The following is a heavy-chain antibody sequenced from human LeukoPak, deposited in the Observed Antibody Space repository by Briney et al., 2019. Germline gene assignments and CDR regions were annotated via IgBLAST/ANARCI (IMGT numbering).Heavy chain of an antibody. CDR1: GYTFTSYG. V-gene: IGHV1-18*01. Sequence: GASVKVSRKASGYTFTSYGISWVRQAPGQGLEWMGWISAYNGNTNYAQKLQGRVTMTTDTSTSTAYMELRSLRSDDTAVYYCARGAAAAPHGPHDYWGQGTLVTVSS. CDR2: ISAYNGNT. J-gene: IGHJ4*02. CDR3: ARGAAAAPHGPHDY. D-gene: IGHD6-13*01.